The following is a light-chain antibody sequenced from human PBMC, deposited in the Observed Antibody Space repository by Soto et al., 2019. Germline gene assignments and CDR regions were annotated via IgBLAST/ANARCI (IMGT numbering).Light chain of an antibody. CDR3: QQYGSSPRT. Sequence: EIVLTQSPGTLSLSPGERATLSCRASQSVGSSYLAWYQQKPGQAPRLLIYGASSRATGIPDRFSGSGSGTDFTLTISSLQSEDFAVYYCQQYGSSPRTFGQGTKVDIK. J-gene: IGKJ1*01. V-gene: IGKV3-20*01. CDR1: QSVGSSY. CDR2: GAS.